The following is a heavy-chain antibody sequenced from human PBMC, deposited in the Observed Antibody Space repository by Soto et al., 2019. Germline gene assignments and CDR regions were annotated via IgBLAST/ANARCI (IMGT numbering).Heavy chain of an antibody. J-gene: IGHJ4*02. V-gene: IGHV1-18*01. CDR1: GYRFSSFG. Sequence: QVQLMQSGGEVKKPGASVKVSCTASGYRFSSFGLIWLRQAPGQGLEWMGWINTFTGDTKSAQKFQGRLTVTPDASTSTVFMELRSLTSDDTAVYFCARELGISTSAPFDFWGQGTLVTVSS. D-gene: IGHD2-21*01. CDR2: INTFTGDT. CDR3: ARELGISTSAPFDF.